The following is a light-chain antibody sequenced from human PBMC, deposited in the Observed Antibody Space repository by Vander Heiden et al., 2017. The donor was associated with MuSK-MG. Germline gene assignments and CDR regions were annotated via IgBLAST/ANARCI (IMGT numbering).Light chain of an antibody. CDR3: AAWDDSLNGPV. CDR2: SNN. CDR1: SSNIGSNT. V-gene: IGLV1-44*01. Sequence: QSVLTQPPSASGTPGQRVTIYCSGSSSNIGSNTVNWYQQLPGTAPKLLSYSNNQRPSGVPDRFSGSKSGTSASLAISGLQSEDEADYYCAAWDDSLNGPVFGGGTKLTGL. J-gene: IGLJ2*01.